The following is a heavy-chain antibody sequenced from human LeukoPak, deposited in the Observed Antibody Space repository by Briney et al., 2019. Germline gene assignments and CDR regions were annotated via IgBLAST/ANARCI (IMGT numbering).Heavy chain of an antibody. D-gene: IGHD6-13*01. V-gene: IGHV1-46*01. CDR3: ARDHRIDSSILGHEYYFDY. CDR1: GYTFTSYY. CDR2: INPSGGST. Sequence: ASVKVSFKASGYTFTSYYMHWVRQAPGQGLEWMGIINPSGGSTSYAQKFQGRVTMTRDTSTSTVYMELSSLRSEDTAVYYCARDHRIDSSILGHEYYFDYWGQGTLVTVSS. J-gene: IGHJ4*02.